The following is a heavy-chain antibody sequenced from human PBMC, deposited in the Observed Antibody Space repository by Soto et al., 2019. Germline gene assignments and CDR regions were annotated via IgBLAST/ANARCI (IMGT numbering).Heavy chain of an antibody. CDR1: GYTFTRYA. CDR2: INTGNGKT. CDR3: ARDESD. D-gene: IGHD2-21*01. J-gene: IGHJ4*02. V-gene: IGHV1-3*04. Sequence: QVQLVQSGAEVKKPGASVKVSCKASGYTFTRYALHWVRQAPGQRLEWMEWINTGNGKTIYSQKFQGRVTITRDTSASTAYMELNSLTSEDTAVYYCARDESDWGQGTLVTVSS.